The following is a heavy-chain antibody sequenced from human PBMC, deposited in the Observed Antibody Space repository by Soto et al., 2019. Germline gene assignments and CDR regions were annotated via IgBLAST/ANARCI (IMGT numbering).Heavy chain of an antibody. D-gene: IGHD2-15*01. Sequence: QVQLVQSGAEVKKPGASVKVSCKASGYTFTSYYMHWVRQAPGQGLVWMGIINPSGGSTSYAQKCQVRVTMTRDTSTSTVYMELSSLRSEDTAVYYCASPRLPGSRYFDYWGQGTLVTVSS. CDR2: INPSGGST. CDR1: GYTFTSYY. J-gene: IGHJ4*02. V-gene: IGHV1-46*01. CDR3: ASPRLPGSRYFDY.